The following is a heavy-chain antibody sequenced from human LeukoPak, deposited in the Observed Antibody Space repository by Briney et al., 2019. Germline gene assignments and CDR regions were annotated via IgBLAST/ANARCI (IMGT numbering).Heavy chain of an antibody. CDR2: ISSSSSYI. CDR3: ARDGFLEWLSRGGWFDP. J-gene: IGHJ5*02. CDR1: GFTFNSYS. D-gene: IGHD3-3*01. V-gene: IGHV3-21*01. Sequence: GGSLRLSCAASGFTFNSYSMNWVRQAPGKGLEWVSCISSSSSYIYYADSVKGRFTISRDNAKNSLYLQMNSLRAEDTAVYYCARDGFLEWLSRGGWFDPWGQGTLVTVSS.